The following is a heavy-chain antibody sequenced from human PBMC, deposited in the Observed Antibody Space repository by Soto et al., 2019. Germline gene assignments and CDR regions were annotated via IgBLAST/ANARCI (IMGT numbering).Heavy chain of an antibody. CDR2: ISGRSKKFAT. D-gene: IGHD2-21*02. CDR3: TGRGGAALQDI. J-gene: IGHJ4*02. CDR1: GFNFSDSA. V-gene: IGHV3-73*01. Sequence: EVQLVESGGGLVQPGGSLKVSCAGLGFNFSDSALHWVRQPSGKGLEWIGGISGRSKKFATSYATSVRGRFSLPRDDSKNTAYLQMNSLRDDDTGVYFWTGRGGAALQDIWGQGTMVTVSS.